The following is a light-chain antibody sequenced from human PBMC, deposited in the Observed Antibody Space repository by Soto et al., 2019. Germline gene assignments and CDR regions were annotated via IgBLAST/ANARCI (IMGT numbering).Light chain of an antibody. J-gene: IGKJ4*02. CDR2: SAA. CDR1: LSIASS. CDR3: QQRFNLSRT. Sequence: DIQLTEAASSLSASVGETLTIPFRASLSIASSLNWFQHRPGQAPKLILFSAANLHEGAPPRFSGGGSGTSFSLTIRSLKNEDVATYYCQQRFNLSRTFGAGTKVDIK. V-gene: IGKV1-39*01.